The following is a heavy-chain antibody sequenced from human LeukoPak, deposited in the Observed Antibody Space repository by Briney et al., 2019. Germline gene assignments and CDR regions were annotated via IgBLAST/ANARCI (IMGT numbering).Heavy chain of an antibody. CDR3: ARYYDSSGYYYGDAFDI. CDR1: GGSISSSSYY. Sequence: SETLSLTCTVSGGSISSSSYYWGWIRQPPGKGLEWIGSIYYSGSTYYNPSLKSRVTISVDTSKNQFSLKLSSVTAADTAVYYCARYYDSSGYYYGDAFDIWGQGTMVTVSS. CDR2: IYYSGST. V-gene: IGHV4-39*01. D-gene: IGHD3-22*01. J-gene: IGHJ3*02.